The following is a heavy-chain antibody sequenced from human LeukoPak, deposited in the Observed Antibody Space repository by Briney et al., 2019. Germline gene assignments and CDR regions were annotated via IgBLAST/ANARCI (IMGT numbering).Heavy chain of an antibody. J-gene: IGHJ4*02. CDR2: INAGDGNT. D-gene: IGHD2-8*01. CDR1: GYIFTSYV. Sequence: ASVKVSCKASGYIFTSYVIHWVRQAPGQRLEWMGWINAGDGNTRYSQKFQDRVTFTRDTSASTAYMELSSLRSEDTAVYYCARGFVCDYWGQGTLVTVSS. CDR3: ARGFVCDY. V-gene: IGHV1-3*01.